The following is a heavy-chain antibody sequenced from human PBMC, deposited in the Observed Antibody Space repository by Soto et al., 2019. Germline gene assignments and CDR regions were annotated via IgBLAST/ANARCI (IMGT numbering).Heavy chain of an antibody. CDR1: GYSFTSYW. CDR3: AKQLVVVAASHYYYGMDV. V-gene: IGHV5-10-1*01. J-gene: IGHJ6*02. CDR2: IDPSDSYT. D-gene: IGHD2-15*01. Sequence: PGESLKISCKGSGYSFTSYWISWVRQMPGKGLEWMGRIDPSDSYTNYSPSFQGHVTISADKSISTAYLQWSSLKASDTAMYYRAKQLVVVAASHYYYGMDVWGQGTTVTVSS.